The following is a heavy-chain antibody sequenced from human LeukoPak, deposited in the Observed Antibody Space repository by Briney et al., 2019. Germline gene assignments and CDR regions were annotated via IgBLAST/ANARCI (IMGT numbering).Heavy chain of an antibody. D-gene: IGHD6-25*01. CDR2: IYSGGST. Sequence: GGSLRLSCAASGFTVSSNYMNWVRQAPGKGLEWVSVIYSGGSTKYADSVKGRVTISRDNSKNTLYLQMNSMRVEDTDMYYYARVTSSVRGKDYWGQGNGVTVS. CDR1: GFTVSSNY. V-gene: IGHV3-66*01. J-gene: IGHJ4*02. CDR3: ARVTSSVRGKDY.